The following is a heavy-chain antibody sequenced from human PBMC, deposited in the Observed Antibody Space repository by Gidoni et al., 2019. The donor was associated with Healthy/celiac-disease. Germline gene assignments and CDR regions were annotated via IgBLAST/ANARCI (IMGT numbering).Heavy chain of an antibody. Sequence: QVQLVESGGGVVQPGRSLRLSCAASGFTFSSYAMHWVRQAPGKGLGWVAVISYDGSNKYYADSVKGRFTISRDNSKNTLYLQMNSLRAEDTAVYYCAGFGVVTAIEDYWGQGTLVTVSS. V-gene: IGHV3-30-3*01. CDR2: ISYDGSNK. J-gene: IGHJ4*02. CDR1: GFTFSSYA. D-gene: IGHD2-21*02. CDR3: AGFGVVTAIEDY.